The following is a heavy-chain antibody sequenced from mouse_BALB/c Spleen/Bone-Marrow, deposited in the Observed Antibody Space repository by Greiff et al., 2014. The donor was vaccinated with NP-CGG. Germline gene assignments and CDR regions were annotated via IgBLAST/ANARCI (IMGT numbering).Heavy chain of an antibody. J-gene: IGHJ3*01. Sequence: LQESGAELVKPGASVKLSCKASGYTFTTYDINWVRQRPEQGLEWIGWIFPGDGTTKYNEKFKGKATLTTDKSSSTAYTQFSRLTSEDSAVYFCARNYRYAWFVYWGQGTLVTVSA. V-gene: IGHV1S56*01. CDR1: GYTFTTYD. CDR3: ARNYRYAWFVY. CDR2: IFPGDGTT. D-gene: IGHD2-14*01.